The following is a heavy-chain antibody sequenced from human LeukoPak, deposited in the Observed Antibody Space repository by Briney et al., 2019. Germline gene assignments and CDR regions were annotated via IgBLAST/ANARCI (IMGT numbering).Heavy chain of an antibody. CDR2: IKQDGSEK. J-gene: IGHJ6*03. CDR1: GFTFSSYW. D-gene: IGHD6-6*01. V-gene: IGHV3-7*03. Sequence: GGSLRLSCAASGFTFSSYWMSWVRQAPGKGLEWVANIKQDGSEKYYVDSVKGRFTISRDNAKNSLYLQMNSLRSDDTAVYYCARRLRKSRSDAAHGPYYYYYYMDVWGKGTTVTVSS. CDR3: ARRLRKSRSDAAHGPYYYYYYMDV.